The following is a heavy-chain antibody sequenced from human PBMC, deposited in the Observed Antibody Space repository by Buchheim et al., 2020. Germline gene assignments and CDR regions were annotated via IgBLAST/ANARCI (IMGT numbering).Heavy chain of an antibody. CDR3: ARSFLTPGWWFDP. CDR2: IYYSGST. J-gene: IGHJ5*02. CDR1: GGSISSYY. D-gene: IGHD2/OR15-2a*01. Sequence: QVQLQESGPGLVKPSETLSLTCTVSGGSISSYYWSWIRQPPGKGLEWIGYIYYSGSTNYNPSLKSRVTISVDTSKNQFSLKLSSVTAADTAVYYCARSFLTPGWWFDPWGQGTL. V-gene: IGHV4-59*01.